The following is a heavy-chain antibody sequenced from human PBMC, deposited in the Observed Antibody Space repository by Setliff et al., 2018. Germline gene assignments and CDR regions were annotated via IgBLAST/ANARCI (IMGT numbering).Heavy chain of an antibody. CDR1: TFTLGTYS. V-gene: IGHV3-21*06. CDR3: ARSPANGGHDAFDV. CDR2: ISPYSDYI. D-gene: IGHD6-25*01. Sequence: PGGSLRLSCAASTFTLGTYSMHWVRQAPGKGLAWVSSISPYSDYIYYADSVKGRFTISRDNAKTSLYLQMNSLGAEDTAVYFCARSPANGGHDAFDVWGQGTMVTVSS. J-gene: IGHJ3*01.